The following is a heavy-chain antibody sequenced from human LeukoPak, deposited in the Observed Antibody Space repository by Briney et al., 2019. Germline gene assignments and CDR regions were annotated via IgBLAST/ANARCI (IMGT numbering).Heavy chain of an antibody. V-gene: IGHV3-11*01. Sequence: PGGSLRLSCAASGFIFSDYFMSWIRQAPGKGLEWVSYISDSGSTINYADSVKGRFTISRDNAKNSLYLQMNSLRVDDTAVYYCARGDDSGFYWGQRTLVTVSS. D-gene: IGHD3-10*01. CDR1: GFIFSDYF. CDR3: ARGDDSGFY. J-gene: IGHJ4*02. CDR2: ISDSGSTI.